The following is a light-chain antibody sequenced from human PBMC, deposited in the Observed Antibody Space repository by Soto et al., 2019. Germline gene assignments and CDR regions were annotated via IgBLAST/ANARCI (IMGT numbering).Light chain of an antibody. CDR1: QSVNSNY. CDR3: QQYDTSPIT. Sequence: ENVLTQSPGTLSLSPGERATLSCRASQSVNSNYLAWYQQKPGQAPRLLMYVASVRAAGVPDRFSGSGSGADFTLTINRLEPEDFAVYYCQQYDTSPITFGQGTRLDIK. V-gene: IGKV3-20*01. J-gene: IGKJ5*01. CDR2: VAS.